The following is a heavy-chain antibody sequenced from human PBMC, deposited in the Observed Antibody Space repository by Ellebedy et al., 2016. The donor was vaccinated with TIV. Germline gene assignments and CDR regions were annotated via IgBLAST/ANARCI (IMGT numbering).Heavy chain of an antibody. CDR3: ARAPTVTSVFDC. Sequence: GGSLRLXXPASGFTISNNYMSWVRQAPGKGLEWVAILHSGGTTFYADSVKARFTIPRDSSKNTLYLQMNSLRVEDTAVYYCARAPTVTSVFDCWGQGTLVTVSS. CDR1: GFTISNNY. D-gene: IGHD4-17*01. V-gene: IGHV3-53*01. CDR2: LHSGGTT. J-gene: IGHJ4*02.